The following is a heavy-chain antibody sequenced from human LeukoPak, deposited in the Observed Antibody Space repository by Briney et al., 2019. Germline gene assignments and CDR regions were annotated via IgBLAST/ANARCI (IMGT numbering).Heavy chain of an antibody. CDR1: GFPFSSSV. CDR3: AKAGPKSYFASGSYSDY. J-gene: IGHJ4*02. V-gene: IGHV3-23*01. D-gene: IGHD3-10*01. CDR2: ISVSDSGT. Sequence: GGSLRLSCAASGFPFSSSVMSWARQAPGKGLEWVSIISVSDSGTHYADSVKGRFSVSRDTSKNTVYLQMNSLKAEDTATYYCAKAGPKSYFASGSYSDYWGQGTLVTVSS.